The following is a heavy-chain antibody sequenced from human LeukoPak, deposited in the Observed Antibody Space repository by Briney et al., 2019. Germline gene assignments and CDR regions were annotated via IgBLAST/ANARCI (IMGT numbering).Heavy chain of an antibody. D-gene: IGHD2-15*01. Sequence: GESLKISCEGSGGSFTKFWIGWVRQMPGKGLELMGIIYPADSDTRYSPSFQGQVTISADKSISTAYLQWSSLKASDTAMYYCARRYCSGGSCYFDYWGQGTLVTVSS. CDR1: GGSFTKFW. J-gene: IGHJ4*02. V-gene: IGHV5-51*01. CDR2: IYPADSDT. CDR3: ARRYCSGGSCYFDY.